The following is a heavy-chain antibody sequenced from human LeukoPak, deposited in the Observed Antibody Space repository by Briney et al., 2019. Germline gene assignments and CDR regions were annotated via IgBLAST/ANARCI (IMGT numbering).Heavy chain of an antibody. CDR1: GGTFSSYT. Sequence: GASVKVSCKASGGTFSSYTISWVRQAPGQGLEWMGRIIPILGIANYAQKFQGRVTITADKSTSTAYMELSSLRSEDTAVYYCATLAVAGTGELGYWGQGTLVTVSS. V-gene: IGHV1-69*02. J-gene: IGHJ4*02. CDR2: IIPILGIA. CDR3: ATLAVAGTGELGY. D-gene: IGHD6-19*01.